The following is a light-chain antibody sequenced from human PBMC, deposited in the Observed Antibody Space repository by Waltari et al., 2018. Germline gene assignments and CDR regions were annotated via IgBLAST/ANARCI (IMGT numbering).Light chain of an antibody. Sequence: QSALTQPRSVSGSPGQSVTISCTGTNNDVGAYNSVSWYQRHPGKGPKVMIYEVSKRPSGVPDRFPGTTSGNTATLTISGVEGGDEADYYCQVWDNTIDHVLFGGGTKLTVL. J-gene: IGLJ2*01. CDR2: EVS. CDR1: NNDVGAYNS. V-gene: IGLV2-11*01. CDR3: QVWDNTIDHVL.